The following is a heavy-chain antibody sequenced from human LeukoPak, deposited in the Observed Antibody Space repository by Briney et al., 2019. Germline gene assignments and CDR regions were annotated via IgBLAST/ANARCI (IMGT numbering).Heavy chain of an antibody. J-gene: IGHJ4*02. CDR2: ISANDGNT. V-gene: IGHV1-18*01. D-gene: IGHD3-10*01. Sequence: ASVKVSCKASGYTFTSYGISWVRQAPGQGLEWMGWISANDGNTDYPQKLQGRVTMTTDTSTSTAYMELRSLRSDDTTVYYCARESHVTREDYWGQGTLVTVSS. CDR3: ARESHVTREDY. CDR1: GYTFTSYG.